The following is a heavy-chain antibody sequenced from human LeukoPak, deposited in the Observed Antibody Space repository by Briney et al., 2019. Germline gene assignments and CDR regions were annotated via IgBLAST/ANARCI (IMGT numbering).Heavy chain of an antibody. J-gene: IGHJ6*02. V-gene: IGHV3-11*06. D-gene: IGHD1-14*01. CDR3: ARRNDYYGMDV. CDR1: GFTFSDYY. CDR2: ISSSSSYT. Sequence: PGGSLRLSCAASGFTFSDYYMSWIRQAPGKGLEWVSYISSSSSYTNYADSVKGRFTISRDNAKKSLYLQMNSLRAEDTAVYYCARRNDYYGMDVWGQGTTVTVSS.